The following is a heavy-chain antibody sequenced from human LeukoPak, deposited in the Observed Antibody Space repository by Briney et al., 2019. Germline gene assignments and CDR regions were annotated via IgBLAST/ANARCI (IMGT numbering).Heavy chain of an antibody. J-gene: IGHJ4*02. Sequence: ASVKVSCKTSGYTFISYYIHWVRQAPGQGLEWMGIIKPSGDGADYAQKFQGRITLTRDTSTSTVSMELSSLRAEDTAVYFCARAYGDYFDYWGQGTLVTVS. D-gene: IGHD4-17*01. CDR2: IKPSGDGA. CDR1: GYTFISYY. V-gene: IGHV1-46*01. CDR3: ARAYGDYFDY.